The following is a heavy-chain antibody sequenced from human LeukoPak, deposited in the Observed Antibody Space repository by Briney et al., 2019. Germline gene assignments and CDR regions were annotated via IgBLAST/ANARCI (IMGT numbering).Heavy chain of an antibody. V-gene: IGHV4-38-2*01. CDR1: GYSISSGYY. Sequence: PSETLSLTCAVSGYSISSGYYWGWIRQSPGKGLEWIATIFHSGSIYYNPSLKSRVTLSVDTSKNQFSLRLNSVTAADTDLYYCARMGVSYYYDSSTYYPTAFDVWGQGTMVSVSS. CDR2: IFHSGSI. D-gene: IGHD3-22*01. CDR3: ARMGVSYYYDSSTYYPTAFDV. J-gene: IGHJ3*01.